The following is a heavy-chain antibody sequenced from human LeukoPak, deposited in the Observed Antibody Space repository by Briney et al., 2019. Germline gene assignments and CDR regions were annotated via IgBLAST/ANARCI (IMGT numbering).Heavy chain of an antibody. V-gene: IGHV4-4*07. D-gene: IGHD1-26*01. CDR2: IYTRGST. J-gene: IGHJ4*02. Sequence: SETLSLTCIVSGGSISSYYWSWIRQPAGKGLEWIGRIYTRGSTNYNASLKSRVSMSVDTSKNQFSLKLSSVTAADTAVFYCARENSGSYREFDYWGQGTLVTVSS. CDR3: ARENSGSYREFDY. CDR1: GGSISSYY.